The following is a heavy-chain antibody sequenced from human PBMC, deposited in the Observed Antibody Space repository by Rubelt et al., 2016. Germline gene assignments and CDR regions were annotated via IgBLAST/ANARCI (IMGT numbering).Heavy chain of an antibody. CDR3: TRGDYYYDSSGYERHDY. J-gene: IGHJ4*02. V-gene: IGHV3-49*03. D-gene: IGHD3-22*01. CDR2: IRSKAYGGTT. CDR1: GFTFGDYA. Sequence: GQPGRSLRLSCTASGFTFGDYAMSWFRQAPGKGLEWVGFIRSKAYGGTTEYAASVKGRFTISRDDSKSIAYLQMNSLKTEDTAVYYCTRGDYYYDSSGYERHDYWGQGTLVTVSS.